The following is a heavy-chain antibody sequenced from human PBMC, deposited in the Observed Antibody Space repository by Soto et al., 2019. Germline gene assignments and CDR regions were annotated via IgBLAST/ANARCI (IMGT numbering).Heavy chain of an antibody. J-gene: IGHJ5*02. D-gene: IGHD3-22*01. CDR3: ARRGYYDSSHWFDP. CDR1: GGTFSSYA. Sequence: GASVKVSCKASGGTFSSYAISWVRQAPGQGLEWMGGIIPIFGTANYAQKFQGRVTITADESTSTAYMELSSLRSEDTAVYYCARRGYYDSSHWFDPWGQGTLVTVSS. V-gene: IGHV1-69*13. CDR2: IIPIFGTA.